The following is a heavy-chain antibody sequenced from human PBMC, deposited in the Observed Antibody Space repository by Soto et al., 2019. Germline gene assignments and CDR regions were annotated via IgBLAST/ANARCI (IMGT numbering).Heavy chain of an antibody. CDR1: GDSISSGYH. J-gene: IGHJ4*01. CDR2: IFHTGTT. CDR3: LRKASVGDNPV. D-gene: IGHD2-15*01. Sequence: PETLSLTCTVSGDSISSGYHWAWIWQPQGMRLEWVASIFHTGTTYYNPSLTSRVTISVDPSTNQSSLTLRSGIAADSALCDFLRKASVGDNPVCGQGTLVTVSS. V-gene: IGHV4-38-2*02.